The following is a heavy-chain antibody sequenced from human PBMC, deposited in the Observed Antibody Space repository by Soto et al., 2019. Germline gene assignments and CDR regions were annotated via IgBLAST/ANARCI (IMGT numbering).Heavy chain of an antibody. CDR1: GGSISRDDYY. Sequence: QVQLQESGPGLVKPSQTLSLTCTVSGGSISRDDYYWSWIRQPPGKGLGWIGNIYYNGSTNYNPSLKSRLTISADTSNNQFSLKLTSVTAADTAVYFCARDLPKDYYYGMDVWGQGTTVTVSS. CDR3: ARDLPKDYYYGMDV. J-gene: IGHJ6*02. V-gene: IGHV4-30-4*01. CDR2: IYYNGST.